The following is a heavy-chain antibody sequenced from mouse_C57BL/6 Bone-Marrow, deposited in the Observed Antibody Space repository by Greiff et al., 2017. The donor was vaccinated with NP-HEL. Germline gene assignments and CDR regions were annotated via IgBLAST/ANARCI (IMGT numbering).Heavy chain of an antibody. CDR1: GFTFTDYY. Sequence: EVQLVESGGGLVQPGGSLSLSCAASGFTFTDYYMSWVRQPPGKALEWLGFIRNKANGYTTEYSASVKGRFTISRDNSQSIIYLQMNALRAEDSATYYCARNYYGSSYDWYFDVWGTGTTVTVSS. CDR3: ARNYYGSSYDWYFDV. J-gene: IGHJ1*03. D-gene: IGHD1-1*01. CDR2: IRNKANGYTT. V-gene: IGHV7-3*01.